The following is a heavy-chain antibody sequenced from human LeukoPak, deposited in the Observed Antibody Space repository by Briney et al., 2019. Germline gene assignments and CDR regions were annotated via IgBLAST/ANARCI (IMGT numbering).Heavy chain of an antibody. J-gene: IGHJ4*02. CDR2: INPSGGST. CDR1: GYTFTSHY. V-gene: IGHV1-46*01. D-gene: IGHD2-2*01. CDR3: ARPRSCSTTGCQRGPLDN. Sequence: ASVKVSCKASGYTFTSHYMHWVRQAPGQGPEWMGVINPSGGSTSYEQKFQGRVTVTRDLSTSTVYMELNSLRPDDTAVYYCARPRSCSTTGCQRGPLDNWGTGTLVTVSA.